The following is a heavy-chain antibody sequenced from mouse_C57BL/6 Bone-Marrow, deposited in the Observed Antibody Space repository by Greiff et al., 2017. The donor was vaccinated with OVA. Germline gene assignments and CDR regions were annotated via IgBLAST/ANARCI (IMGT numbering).Heavy chain of an antibody. Sequence: EVMLVESGAELVRPGASVKLSCTASGFNIKDDYMHWVKQRPEQGLEWIGWIDPENGDTEYASKFQGKATITADTSSNTAYLQLSSLTSEDTAVYYCTRDGYPDYWGQGTTLTVSS. V-gene: IGHV14-4*01. J-gene: IGHJ2*01. D-gene: IGHD2-3*01. CDR2: IDPENGDT. CDR1: GFNIKDDY. CDR3: TRDGYPDY.